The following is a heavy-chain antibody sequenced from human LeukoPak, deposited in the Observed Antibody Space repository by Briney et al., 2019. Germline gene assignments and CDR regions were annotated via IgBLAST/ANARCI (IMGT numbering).Heavy chain of an antibody. D-gene: IGHD1-20*01. J-gene: IGHJ4*02. CDR1: GFTFSSYG. V-gene: IGHV3-21*01. CDR3: ARAGRITGSISSAYYFDY. CDR2: ISSGNSYI. Sequence: PGGSLRLSCAASGFTFSSYGMHWVRQAPGKGLEWVSSISSGNSYIDYADSVKGRFTISRDNDRNSLFLQMNSLRAEDTAVYYCARAGRITGSISSAYYFDYWGQGTLVTVSS.